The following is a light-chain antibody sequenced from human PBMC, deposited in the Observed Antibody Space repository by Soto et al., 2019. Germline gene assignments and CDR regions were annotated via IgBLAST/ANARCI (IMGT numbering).Light chain of an antibody. Sequence: QSVLPQPASVSGSPGQSITISCTGTSSDVGGYNYVSWYQQHPGKAPKLMIYEVSNRPSGVSNRFSGSKSGNTASLTISGLQAEDEADYYCSSYTSSSTPNWVFGGGTKLTVL. J-gene: IGLJ3*02. CDR2: EVS. CDR1: SSDVGGYNY. V-gene: IGLV2-14*01. CDR3: SSYTSSSTPNWV.